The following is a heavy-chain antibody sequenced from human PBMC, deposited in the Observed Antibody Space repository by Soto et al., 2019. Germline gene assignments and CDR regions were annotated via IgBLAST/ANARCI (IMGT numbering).Heavy chain of an antibody. CDR1: GGSITGGGYL. Sequence: PSETLSLTCTVSGGSITGGGYLWDWIRQPPGKGLGWMGNVHSTGGTYYSPSLRSRVTISAVTAKNLFSLKMTSPSATHRAVYSSAKREDSSRFGGLDIWGQKTAVTVSS. J-gene: IGHJ6*02. D-gene: IGHD3-3*01. CDR2: VHSTGGT. V-gene: IGHV4-39*01. CDR3: AKREDSSRFGGLDI.